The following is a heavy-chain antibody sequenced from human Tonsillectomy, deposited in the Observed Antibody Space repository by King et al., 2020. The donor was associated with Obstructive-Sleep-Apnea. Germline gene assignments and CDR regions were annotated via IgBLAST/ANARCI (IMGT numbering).Heavy chain of an antibody. CDR2: IYTVGST. CDR1: GFTVSSNY. D-gene: IGHD3-22*01. J-gene: IGHJ6*02. CDR3: ARVSQWFYYYGMDV. V-gene: IGHV3-53*04. Sequence: VQLVESGGGLVQPGGSLRLSCAASGFTVSSNYMTWVRQAPGKGLEWVSVIYTVGSTYYADSVKGRFPISRHTSKNTLYLQMNSLRAEDTAVYYCARVSQWFYYYGMDVWGQGTTVTVSS.